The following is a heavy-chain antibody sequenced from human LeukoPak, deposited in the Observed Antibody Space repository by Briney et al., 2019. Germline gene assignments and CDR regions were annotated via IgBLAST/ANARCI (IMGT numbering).Heavy chain of an antibody. D-gene: IGHD3-10*01. CDR2: ISYDGSNK. V-gene: IGHV3-30-3*01. J-gene: IGHJ4*02. CDR3: ARARYGSGGYFFDF. Sequence: GGSLRLSCAASGFTFSSYAMHWVRQAPGKGLEWVAVISYDGSNKYYADSVKGRFTISRDNSKNTLYLQMNSLRGEDTAVYYCARARYGSGGYFFDFWGQGTLVTVSS. CDR1: GFTFSSYA.